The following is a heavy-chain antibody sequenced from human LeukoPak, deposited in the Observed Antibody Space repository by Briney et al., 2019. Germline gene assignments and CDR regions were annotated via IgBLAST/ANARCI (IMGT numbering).Heavy chain of an antibody. D-gene: IGHD3-3*01. V-gene: IGHV3-7*01. Sequence: GGSLRLSCAASGFTFSSYWMTWVRQAPGKGLEWVANINQDGSEKYYVDSVKGRFTISRDNAKNSVYLQMNSLRAEDTAVYYCSRRAFGVVPDYWGQGTLVTVSS. CDR2: INQDGSEK. CDR3: SRRAFGVVPDY. J-gene: IGHJ4*02. CDR1: GFTFSSYW.